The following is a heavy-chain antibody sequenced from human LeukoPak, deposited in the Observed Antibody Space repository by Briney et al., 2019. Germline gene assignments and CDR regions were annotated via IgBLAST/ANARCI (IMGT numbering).Heavy chain of an antibody. CDR1: GGSFSGYY. V-gene: IGHV4-34*01. D-gene: IGHD2-15*01. CDR2: INHSGST. J-gene: IGHJ2*01. CDR3: AGGLLGYCSGGSCYRRQPNWYFDL. Sequence: PSETLSLTCAVYGGSFSGYYWSWIRQPPGKGLEWIGEINHSGSTNYNPPLKSRVTISVDTSKNQFSLKLSSVTAADTAVYYCAGGLLGYCSGGSCYRRQPNWYFDLWGRGTLVTVSS.